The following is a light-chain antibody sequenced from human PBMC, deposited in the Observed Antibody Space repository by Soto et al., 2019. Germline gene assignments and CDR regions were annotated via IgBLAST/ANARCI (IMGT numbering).Light chain of an antibody. Sequence: QSLLTQPPSASGTPGQRVTISCSGSSSNIGSNTVNWYQQLPGTAPKLLIYSNNQRPSGVPDRFSGSKSGTSASLAISGLQSEDEADYYCAAWDDSLNFYVFGTGTKLTVL. CDR3: AAWDDSLNFYV. V-gene: IGLV1-44*01. CDR1: SSNIGSNT. CDR2: SNN. J-gene: IGLJ1*01.